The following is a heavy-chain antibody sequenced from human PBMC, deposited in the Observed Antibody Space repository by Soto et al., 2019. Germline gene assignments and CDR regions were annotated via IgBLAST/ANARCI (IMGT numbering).Heavy chain of an antibody. Sequence: GGSVQVCSKASSYPFTSYAMHLEREAPGQRLEWMGWINAGNGNTKYSQKFQGRVTITRYTSASTAYMELSSLRSEDTAVYYCARSDIVLMVSMNWFDPWGQGTMVTVS. CDR3: ARSDIVLMVSMNWFDP. CDR2: INAGNGNT. V-gene: IGHV1-3*01. D-gene: IGHD2-8*01. CDR1: SYPFTSYA. J-gene: IGHJ5*02.